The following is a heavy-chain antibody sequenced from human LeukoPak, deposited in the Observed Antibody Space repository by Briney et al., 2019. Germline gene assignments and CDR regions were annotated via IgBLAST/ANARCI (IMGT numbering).Heavy chain of an antibody. CDR2: IYDSGST. Sequence: SETLSLTCTVSGASIRSGDYYWSWIRQPPGKGLEWIGYIYDSGSTYYNPSLKSRITISVDTSENRFSLKLSSVTATDTAVYYCARQRYSGSYYGVQWDAFDIWGQGTMVTVSS. CDR3: ARQRYSGSYYGVQWDAFDI. J-gene: IGHJ3*02. D-gene: IGHD1-26*01. V-gene: IGHV4-30-4*01. CDR1: GASIRSGDYY.